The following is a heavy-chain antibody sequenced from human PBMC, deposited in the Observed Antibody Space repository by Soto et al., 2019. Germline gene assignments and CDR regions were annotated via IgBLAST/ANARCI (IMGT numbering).Heavy chain of an antibody. CDR1: GGSISSGGYY. CDR3: ASSAPSTSPRRKVPAAMRSDYYYGMDV. J-gene: IGHJ6*02. CDR2: IYYSGST. D-gene: IGHD2-2*01. Sequence: SETLSLTCTVSGGSISSGGYYWSWIRQHPGRGLEWIGYIYYSGSTYYNPSLKSRVTISVDTSKNQFSLKLSSVTAADTAVYYCASSAPSTSPRRKVPAAMRSDYYYGMDVCGQGTTVTVSS. V-gene: IGHV4-31*03.